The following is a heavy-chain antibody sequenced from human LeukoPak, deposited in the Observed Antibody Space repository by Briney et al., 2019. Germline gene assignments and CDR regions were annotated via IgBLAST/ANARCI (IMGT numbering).Heavy chain of an antibody. V-gene: IGHV3-7*01. CDR2: IKQDGSEK. D-gene: IGHD5/OR15-5a*01. Sequence: GGSLRLSCAASGFTFSSYWMSWVRQAPGKGLEWVANIKQDGSEKYYVDSVKGRFTISRDNAKNSLYLQMNSLRAEDTAVYYCARDRLPTYYYYYMDVWGKGTTVTVSS. J-gene: IGHJ6*03. CDR3: ARDRLPTYYYYYMDV. CDR1: GFTFSSYW.